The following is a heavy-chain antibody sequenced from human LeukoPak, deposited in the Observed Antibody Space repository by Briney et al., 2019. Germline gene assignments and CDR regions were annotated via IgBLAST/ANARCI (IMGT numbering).Heavy chain of an antibody. D-gene: IGHD5-18*01. V-gene: IGHV1-18*01. J-gene: IGHJ6*02. Sequence: GASVKVSCKASGYTFTSYGISWVRQAPGQGLEWMGWISAYNGNTNYAQKFQGRVTITADKSTSTAYMELSSLRSEDTAVYYCARGAGYSYGSGMDVWGQGTTVTVSS. CDR1: GYTFTSYG. CDR3: ARGAGYSYGSGMDV. CDR2: ISAYNGNT.